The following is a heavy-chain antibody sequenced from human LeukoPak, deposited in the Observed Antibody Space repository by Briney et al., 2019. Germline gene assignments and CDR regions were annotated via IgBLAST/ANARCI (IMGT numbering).Heavy chain of an antibody. V-gene: IGHV4-39*01. D-gene: IGHD3-22*01. CDR2: IYYSGST. CDR3: ARRPTYYYDSSGYYPGDAFDI. J-gene: IGHJ3*02. CDR1: GGSISSSSYY. Sequence: PSETLSLTCTVSGGSISSSSYYWGWIRQPPGKGLEWIGSIYYSGSTYYNPSLKSRVTMSVDTSKNQFSLKLSSVTAADTAVYYCARRPTYYYDSSGYYPGDAFDIWGQGTMVTVSS.